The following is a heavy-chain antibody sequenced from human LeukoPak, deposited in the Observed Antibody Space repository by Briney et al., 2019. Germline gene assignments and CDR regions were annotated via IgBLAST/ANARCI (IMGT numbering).Heavy chain of an antibody. Sequence: SETLSLTCTASGGSISSGDYYWSWIRQPPGKGLEWIGYIYYSGSTYYNPSLKSRVTISVDMSKNQFSLKLSSVTAADTAVYYCASRDGDYPWFERGRVNWYFDLWGRGTLVTVSS. D-gene: IGHD4-17*01. CDR2: IYYSGST. CDR1: GGSISSGDYY. J-gene: IGHJ2*01. V-gene: IGHV4-30-4*01. CDR3: ASRDGDYPWFERGRVNWYFDL.